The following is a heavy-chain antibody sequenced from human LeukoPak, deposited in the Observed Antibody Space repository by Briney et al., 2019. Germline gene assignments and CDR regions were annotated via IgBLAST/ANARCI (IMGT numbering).Heavy chain of an antibody. CDR1: GFTFSNYA. J-gene: IGHJ4*02. CDR3: AKHSFERRGHRFEY. Sequence: GGSLRLSCAASGFTFSNYAMGWVRQAPGKGLEWVSAITGTGDNTYYADSVKGRFTISRDNSKNTLHLQVFSLRAEDTAVYYCAKHSFERRGHRFEYWGQGIQVTVSS. CDR2: ITGTGDNT. V-gene: IGHV3-23*01. D-gene: IGHD3-9*01.